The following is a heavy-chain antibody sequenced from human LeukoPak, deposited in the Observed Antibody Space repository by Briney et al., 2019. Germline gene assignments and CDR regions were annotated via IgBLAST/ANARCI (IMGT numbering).Heavy chain of an antibody. CDR3: ARAVYYFDY. J-gene: IGHJ4*02. V-gene: IGHV1-24*01. CDR1: GYTLTELS. CDR2: FDPEDGET. Sequence: ASVKVSCKVSGYTLTELSMHWVRQAPGKGLEWMGGFDPEDGETIYAQKFQGRVTMTTDTSTSTAYMELRSLRSDDTAVYYCARAVYYFDYWGQGTLVTVSS.